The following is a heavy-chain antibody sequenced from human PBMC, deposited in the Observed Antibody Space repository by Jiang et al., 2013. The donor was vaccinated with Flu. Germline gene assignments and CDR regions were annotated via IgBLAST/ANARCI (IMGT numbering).Heavy chain of an antibody. CDR1: GFSLSTSGMC. CDR2: IDWDDDK. D-gene: IGHD3-22*01. J-gene: IGHJ4*02. CDR3: ARIGLSSYDSSGGYFDY. V-gene: IGHV2-70*01. Sequence: PTQTLTLTCTFSGFSLSTSGMCVSWIRQPPGKALEWLALIDWDDDKYYSTSLKTRLTISKDTSKNQVVLTMTNMDPVDTATYYCARIGLSSYDSSGGYFDYWGQGTLVTVSS.